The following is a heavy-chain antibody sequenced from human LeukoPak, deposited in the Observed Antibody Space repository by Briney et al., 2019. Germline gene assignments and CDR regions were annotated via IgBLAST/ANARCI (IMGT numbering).Heavy chain of an antibody. V-gene: IGHV3-23*01. Sequence: GGSLRLSCAASGFTFTNYAMNCVRQAPGKGLEWVSTIGDGLSSTYYADSAKGRFTISRDNSKNTVSLQMNGLRAEDTAVYYCAKDRAGASLWFGELLFDQYGMDVWGQGTTVTVS. CDR3: AKDRAGASLWFGELLFDQYGMDV. CDR1: GFTFTNYA. D-gene: IGHD3-10*01. CDR2: IGDGLSST. J-gene: IGHJ6*02.